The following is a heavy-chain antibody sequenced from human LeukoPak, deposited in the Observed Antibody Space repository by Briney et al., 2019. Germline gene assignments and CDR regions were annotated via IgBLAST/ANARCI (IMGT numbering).Heavy chain of an antibody. CDR1: GYTFTSYG. D-gene: IGHD2-2*01. V-gene: IGHV1-18*01. Sequence: ASVKVSCKASGYTFTSYGITWVRRAPGQGLEWMGWISAHNGKTNYAQKFQGRVTMTTDTPTSTAYMELRSLRSDDTAVYYCARGDVVVSAAVRFDPWGQGTLVTVSS. CDR2: ISAHNGKT. J-gene: IGHJ5*02. CDR3: ARGDVVVSAAVRFDP.